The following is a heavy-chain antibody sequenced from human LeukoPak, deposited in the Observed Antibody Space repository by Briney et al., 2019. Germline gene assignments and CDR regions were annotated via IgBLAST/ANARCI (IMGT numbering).Heavy chain of an antibody. CDR3: ARDASHFRGVTKRKLKWFDP. CDR2: MNPNSGNT. J-gene: IGHJ5*02. CDR1: GYTFTSYD. D-gene: IGHD3-10*01. V-gene: IGHV1-8*01. Sequence: ASVKVSCKASGYTFTSYDINWVRQATGQGLEWMGWMNPNSGNTGYAQKFQGRVTMTRNTSISTAYMELSSLRSEDTAVYYCARDASHFRGVTKRKLKWFDPWGQGTLVTVSS.